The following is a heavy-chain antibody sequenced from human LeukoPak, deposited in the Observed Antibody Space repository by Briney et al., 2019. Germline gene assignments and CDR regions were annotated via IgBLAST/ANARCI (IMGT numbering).Heavy chain of an antibody. CDR3: AIVNGGSYGIDY. V-gene: IGHV4-59*01. J-gene: IGHJ4*02. D-gene: IGHD1-26*01. CDR1: GGSISSYY. CDR2: IYYSGST. Sequence: SETLSLTCTVSGGSISSYYWSWIRQPPGKGLEWIGYIYYSGSTNYNPSLKSRVTISVDTSKNQFSLKLSSVTSAAPARYYFAIVNGGSYGIDYWGQGTLVTVSS.